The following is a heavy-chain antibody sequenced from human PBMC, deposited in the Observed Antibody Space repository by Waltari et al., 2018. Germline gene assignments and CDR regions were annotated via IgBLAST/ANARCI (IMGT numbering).Heavy chain of an antibody. Sequence: EVQLVESGGGLVQPGGSLRLSCAASGFTFSSYSMNWVRQAPGTGLEWVSYISSSISTKYYADSVKGRFTISRDNAKNSLYLQMNSLRAEDTAVYYCARVKGVEGDYWGQGTLVTVSS. D-gene: IGHD2-15*01. J-gene: IGHJ4*02. CDR2: ISSSISTK. CDR3: ARVKGVEGDY. V-gene: IGHV3-48*01. CDR1: GFTFSSYS.